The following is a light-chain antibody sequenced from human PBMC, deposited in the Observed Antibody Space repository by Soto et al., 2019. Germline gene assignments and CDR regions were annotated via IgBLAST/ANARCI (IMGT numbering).Light chain of an antibody. CDR2: DAS. CDR1: QTVRNNY. J-gene: IGKJ3*01. Sequence: EIVLTQSPATLSLSPGERATLSCRASQTVRNNYLAWYQQKPGQAPRLLIYDASSRATGIPDRFSGSGSGTDFTLTISRLEPEDFAVYYCQQYGSSLFTFGPGTKVDIK. V-gene: IGKV3-20*01. CDR3: QQYGSSLFT.